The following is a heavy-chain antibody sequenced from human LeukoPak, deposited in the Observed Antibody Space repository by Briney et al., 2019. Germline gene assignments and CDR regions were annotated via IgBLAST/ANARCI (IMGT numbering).Heavy chain of an antibody. J-gene: IGHJ4*02. V-gene: IGHV1-69*01. CDR2: INPIFGTA. D-gene: IGHD2-15*01. CDR3: ARDRSHLYCSGGSCYSAPFDY. CDR1: GGTFSSYA. Sequence: GASVKVSCKASGGTFSSYAISWVRQAPGQGLEWMGGINPIFGTANYAQKFQGRVTITADESTSTAYMELSSLRSEDTAVYYCARDRSHLYCSGGSCYSAPFDYWGQGTLVTVSS.